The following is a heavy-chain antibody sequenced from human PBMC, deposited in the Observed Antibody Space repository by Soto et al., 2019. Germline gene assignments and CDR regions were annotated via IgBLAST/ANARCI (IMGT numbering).Heavy chain of an antibody. D-gene: IGHD6-13*01. CDR1: GESFSGYY. CDR2: IHDSGST. J-gene: IGHJ4*02. V-gene: IGHV4-34*01. CDR3: ARGGRRPRSWYSDY. Sequence: PSETLALTCAVYGESFSGYYWSWIRQPPGKGLEWIGEIHDSGSTNYNPSLKSRLIISVDTSRNQFSLKLSSVTAADTAVYYCARGGRRPRSWYSDYWGQGSLVTVYS.